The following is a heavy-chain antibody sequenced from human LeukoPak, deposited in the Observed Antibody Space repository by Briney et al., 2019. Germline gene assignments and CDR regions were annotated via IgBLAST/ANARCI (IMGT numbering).Heavy chain of an antibody. D-gene: IGHD1-26*01. CDR1: GGSISSYY. J-gene: IGHJ5*02. CDR2: IYTSGST. CDR3: ARESLGSGIDNWFDP. V-gene: IGHV4-4*07. Sequence: SETLSLTCTVSGGSISSYYWSWIRQPAGKGLEWIGRIYTSGSTNYNPSLKSRVTISVDTSKNQFSLKLSSVTAADTAVYYCARESLGSGIDNWFDPWGQGTLVTVSS.